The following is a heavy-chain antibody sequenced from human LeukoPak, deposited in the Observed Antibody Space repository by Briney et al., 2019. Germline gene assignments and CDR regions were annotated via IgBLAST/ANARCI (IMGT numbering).Heavy chain of an antibody. V-gene: IGHV1-18*01. CDR3: ARDRASVGGSSNPFDY. J-gene: IGHJ4*02. CDR1: GYTFTSYG. Sequence: GASVKVSCKASGYTFTSYGISWVRQAPGQGLEWMGWISAYNGNTNYAQKLQGRVTMTTDTSTSTAYMELRSLRSDDTAVYYCARDRASVGGSSNPFDYWGQGTLVTVSS. D-gene: IGHD1-26*01. CDR2: ISAYNGNT.